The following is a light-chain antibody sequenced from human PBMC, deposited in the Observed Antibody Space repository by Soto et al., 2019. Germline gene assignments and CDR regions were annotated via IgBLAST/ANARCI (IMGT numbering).Light chain of an antibody. Sequence: QSALTQLPSASGTPGQTITISCSGESSNIGINIVNLYEHLPGPAPRILISGNHQRSPGVHARFSGSNSDPSACLYISGLQSYDDGHCYCVTWDDSLDGHVFGTGTKVTGL. J-gene: IGLJ1*01. CDR1: SSNIGINI. CDR2: GNH. V-gene: IGLV1-44*01. CDR3: VTWDDSLDGHV.